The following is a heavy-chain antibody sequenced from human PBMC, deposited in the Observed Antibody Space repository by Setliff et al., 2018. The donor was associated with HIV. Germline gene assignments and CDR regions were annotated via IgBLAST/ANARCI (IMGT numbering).Heavy chain of an antibody. CDR1: GYTFTSHG. V-gene: IGHV1-18*01. Sequence: ASVKVSCKASGYTFTSHGISWVRQAPGQGLEWMGWISAYNGNTNYAQKLQGRVTMTTDTSTSTAYMELRSLGSDDTAVYYCARGHVGITPFDIWGQGTMVTVSS. CDR2: ISAYNGNT. CDR3: ARGHVGITPFDI. D-gene: IGHD3-10*01. J-gene: IGHJ3*02.